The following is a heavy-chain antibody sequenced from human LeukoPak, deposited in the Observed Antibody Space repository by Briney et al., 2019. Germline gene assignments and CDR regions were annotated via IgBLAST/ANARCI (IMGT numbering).Heavy chain of an antibody. Sequence: PSETLSLTCTISGGSFSSSSYYWGWIRQPPGKGLEWIGSIYYSGSTYYNPSLKSRVTISVDTSKNQFSLKLSSVTAADTAVYYCARRRLGFDYWGQGTLVTVSS. D-gene: IGHD3-9*01. J-gene: IGHJ4*02. V-gene: IGHV4-39*01. CDR3: ARRRLGFDY. CDR1: GGSFSSSSYY. CDR2: IYYSGST.